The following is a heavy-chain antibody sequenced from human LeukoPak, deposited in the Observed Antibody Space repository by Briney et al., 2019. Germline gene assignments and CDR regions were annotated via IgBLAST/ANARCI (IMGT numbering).Heavy chain of an antibody. CDR2: IKQDGSEK. V-gene: IGHV3-7*01. J-gene: IGHJ6*03. CDR1: GFTFSSYR. D-gene: IGHD3-16*01. Sequence: GGSLRLSCAASGFTFSSYRMSWVRQAPGKGLEWVANIKQDGSEKHYVDSVKGRFTISRDNAKNSLYLQMNSLRAEDTAVYYCATERAGERPRPLLSCYYMDVWGKGTTVTISS. CDR3: ATERAGERPRPLLSCYYMDV.